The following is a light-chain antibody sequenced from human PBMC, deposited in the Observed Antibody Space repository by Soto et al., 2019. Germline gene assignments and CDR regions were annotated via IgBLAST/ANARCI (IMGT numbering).Light chain of an antibody. V-gene: IGLV1-44*01. CDR1: SSNIGSNT. J-gene: IGLJ3*02. CDR2: SNN. Sequence: QAVVTQPPSASGTPGQRVTISCSGSSSNIGSNTVNWYQQLPGTAPKLLIYSNNQRHSGVPDRFSGSKSGTSASLAISGLQSEDEADYYCAAWDDSLNGHVFGGGTKVTVL. CDR3: AAWDDSLNGHV.